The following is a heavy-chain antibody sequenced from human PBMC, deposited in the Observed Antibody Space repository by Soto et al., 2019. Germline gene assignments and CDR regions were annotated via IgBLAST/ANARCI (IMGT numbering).Heavy chain of an antibody. Sequence: GASVKVSCKASGYTFTSYAMHWVRQAPGQRLEWMGWINAGNGNTKYSQKFQGRVTITRDTSASTAYMELSSLRSEDTAVYYCARDDYYDSSGYYYFDYRGQRTPVTVSS. CDR3: ARDDYYDSSGYYYFDY. D-gene: IGHD3-22*01. CDR1: GYTFTSYA. J-gene: IGHJ4*02. CDR2: INAGNGNT. V-gene: IGHV1-3*01.